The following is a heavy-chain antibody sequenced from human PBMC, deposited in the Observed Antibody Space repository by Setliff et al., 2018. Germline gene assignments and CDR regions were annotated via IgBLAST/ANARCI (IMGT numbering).Heavy chain of an antibody. CDR3: AKGGEYYDFWSGYPLEPPSYYYYYMDV. Sequence: GGSLRLSCTTSGFTFTNYAMAWVRQAPGKGLECVSAISGSGGSTYYADSVKGRFTISRDNSKNTLYLQMNSLRAEDTAVYYCAKGGEYYDFWSGYPLEPPSYYYYYMDVWGKGTTVTVSS. D-gene: IGHD3-3*01. V-gene: IGHV3-23*01. CDR2: ISGSGGST. J-gene: IGHJ6*03. CDR1: GFTFTNYA.